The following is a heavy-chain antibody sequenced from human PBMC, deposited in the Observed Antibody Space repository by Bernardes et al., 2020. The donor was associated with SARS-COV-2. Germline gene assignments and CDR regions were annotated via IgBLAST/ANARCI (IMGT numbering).Heavy chain of an antibody. CDR3: AKRMGHWAFGMDV. D-gene: IGHD7-27*01. CDR2: IRSNGDET. J-gene: IGHJ6*02. CDR1: GFTFSNYG. V-gene: IGHV3-23*01. Sequence: GGSLRLSCAASGFTFSNYGMNWVRQAPGKGLEWVSTIRSNGDETYYADSGKGRFTISRDNFRNMVYLQMNSLRVDDTAVYYCAKRMGHWAFGMDVWGQGTTVTVSS.